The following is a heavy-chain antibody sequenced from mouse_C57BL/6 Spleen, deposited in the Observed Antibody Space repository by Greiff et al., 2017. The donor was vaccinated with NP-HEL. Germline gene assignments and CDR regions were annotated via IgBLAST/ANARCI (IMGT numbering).Heavy chain of an antibody. J-gene: IGHJ2*01. CDR2: IDPSDSYT. CDR1: GYTFTSYW. V-gene: IGHV1-59*01. D-gene: IGHD2-2*01. Sequence: VQLQQPGAELVRPGTSVKLSCKASGYTFTSYWMHWVKQRPGQGLEWIGVIDPSDSYTNYNQKFKGKATLTVDTSSSTAYMQLSSLTSEDSAVYYCARFGYDRRDYFDYWGQGTTLTVSS. CDR3: ARFGYDRRDYFDY.